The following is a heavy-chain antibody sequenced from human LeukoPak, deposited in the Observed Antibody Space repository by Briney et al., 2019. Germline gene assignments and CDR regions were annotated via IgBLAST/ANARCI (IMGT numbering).Heavy chain of an antibody. J-gene: IGHJ5*02. D-gene: IGHD4-23*01. CDR1: GDSISSDDYY. CDR3: ARVHEVVIPTSWFDP. V-gene: IGHV4-61*02. Sequence: PSETLSLTCTVSGDSISSDDYYWSWIRQPAGKGLEWIGRFSASGNSNYNPSLKSRLTISVDTSKNQFSLKLSSVTAADTAVYYCARVHEVVIPTSWFDPWGQGTLVTVSS. CDR2: FSASGNS.